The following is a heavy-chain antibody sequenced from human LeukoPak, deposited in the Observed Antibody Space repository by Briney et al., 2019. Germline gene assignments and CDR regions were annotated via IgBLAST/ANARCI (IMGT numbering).Heavy chain of an antibody. CDR3: ARAGGGSWYGPLNYYFDY. J-gene: IGHJ4*02. D-gene: IGHD6-13*01. CDR2: ISAYNGNT. Sequence: ASVKVSCKASGYTFTSYGISWARQAPGQGLEWMGWISAYNGNTNYAQKLQGRVTMTTDTSTSTAYMELRSLRSDDTAVYYCARAGGGSWYGPLNYYFDYWGQGTLVTVSS. V-gene: IGHV1-18*01. CDR1: GYTFTSYG.